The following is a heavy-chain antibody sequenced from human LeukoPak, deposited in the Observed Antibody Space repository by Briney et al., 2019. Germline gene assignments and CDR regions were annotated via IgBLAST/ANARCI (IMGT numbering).Heavy chain of an antibody. CDR1: GGSFSGYY. V-gene: IGHV4-34*01. D-gene: IGHD3-10*01. CDR2: INHSGST. Sequence: SETLSLTCAVYGGSFSGYYWSWIRQPPGKGLEWIGEINHSGSTNYNPSLKSRVTISVDTSKNQFSLKLSSVTAADTAVYYCARHCAITMVRGKPKMFGPWGQGTLVTVSS. J-gene: IGHJ5*02. CDR3: ARHCAITMVRGKPKMFGP.